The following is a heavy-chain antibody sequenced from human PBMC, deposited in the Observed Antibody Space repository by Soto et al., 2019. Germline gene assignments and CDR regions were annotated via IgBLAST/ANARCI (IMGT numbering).Heavy chain of an antibody. D-gene: IGHD4-4*01. J-gene: IGHJ5*02. CDR3: SRASNYGLSFDP. V-gene: IGHV1-69*01. Sequence: QVQLVQSGAEVKKPGSSVHVSCKASGGTFSSYAISWMRQAPGQGLEWMGGIIPIFGTANYAQKFQGRVTITADESTSTAYMELSSLRSEDTAVYYCSRASNYGLSFDPWGQGTLVTVSS. CDR1: GGTFSSYA. CDR2: IIPIFGTA.